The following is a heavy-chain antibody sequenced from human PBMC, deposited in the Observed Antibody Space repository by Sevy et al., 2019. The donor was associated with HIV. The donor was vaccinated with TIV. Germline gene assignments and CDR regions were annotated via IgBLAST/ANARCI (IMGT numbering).Heavy chain of an antibody. Sequence: ASVKVSCKASGGTFSSYAISWVRQAPGQGLEWMGGIIPIFGTANYAQKFQGRVTITADKSTSTAYMELGSLRMEDTAVYYCAGSLAPLYYYDSIGYYPEYFQHWGQGTLVTVSS. CDR2: IIPIFGTA. D-gene: IGHD3-22*01. CDR1: GGTFSSYA. J-gene: IGHJ1*01. V-gene: IGHV1-69*06. CDR3: AGSLAPLYYYDSIGYYPEYFQH.